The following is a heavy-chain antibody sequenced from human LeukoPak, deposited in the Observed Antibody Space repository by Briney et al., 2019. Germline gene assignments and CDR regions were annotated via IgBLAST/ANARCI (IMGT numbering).Heavy chain of an antibody. V-gene: IGHV3-23*01. Sequence: AGGSLRLSCAASGFPFSSCAMSWVRQAPGKGLEWVSAISGSGYGTYYADSVKGRFTISRDNSKNTLYLQMNSLGAEDTAVYYCAKAYYGSGSYPIFDYWGQGTLVTVSS. J-gene: IGHJ4*02. D-gene: IGHD3-10*01. CDR2: ISGSGYGT. CDR1: GFPFSSCA. CDR3: AKAYYGSGSYPIFDY.